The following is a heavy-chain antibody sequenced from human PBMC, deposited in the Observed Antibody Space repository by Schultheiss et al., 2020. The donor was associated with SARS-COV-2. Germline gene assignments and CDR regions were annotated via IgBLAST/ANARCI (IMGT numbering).Heavy chain of an antibody. Sequence: ESLKISCTVSGGSISSSSYYWGWIRQPPGKGLEWIGSIYHSGSTYYNPSLKIRVTISVDTSKNQFSLKLSSVTAADTAVYYCARTLGDGHWYFDLWGRGTLVTVSS. J-gene: IGHJ2*01. V-gene: IGHV4-39*07. CDR2: IYHSGST. CDR1: GGSISSSSYY. D-gene: IGHD3-10*01. CDR3: ARTLGDGHWYFDL.